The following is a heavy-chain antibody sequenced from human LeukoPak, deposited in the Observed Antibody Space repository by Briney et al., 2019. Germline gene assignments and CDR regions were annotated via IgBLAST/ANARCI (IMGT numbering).Heavy chain of an antibody. Sequence: SVMVSCKASGGTFSSYAISWVRQAPGQGLEWMGGIIPIFGTANYAQKFQGRVTITADKSTSTAYMELSSLRSEDTAVYYCARERTAGAVAGMDYYYYGMDVWGQGTTVTVSS. D-gene: IGHD6-19*01. CDR3: ARERTAGAVAGMDYYYYGMDV. CDR2: IIPIFGTA. V-gene: IGHV1-69*06. CDR1: GGTFSSYA. J-gene: IGHJ6*02.